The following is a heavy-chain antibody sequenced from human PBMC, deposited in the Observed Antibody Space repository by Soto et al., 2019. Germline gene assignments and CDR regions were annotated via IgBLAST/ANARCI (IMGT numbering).Heavy chain of an antibody. Sequence: SVKVSCKALGNTFTYRYLHWVRQAPGQALEWMGWITPFNGDVHYAQKFQERVTITRDRSINTAYMRMSSLRSEDTAMYYCAGGGPGSAPFPGGPPDPGGKEPLSTVP. CDR2: ITPFNGDV. CDR1: GNTFTYRY. J-gene: IGHJ5*02. V-gene: IGHV1-45*02. D-gene: IGHD3-10*01. CDR3: AGGGPGSAPFPGGPPDP.